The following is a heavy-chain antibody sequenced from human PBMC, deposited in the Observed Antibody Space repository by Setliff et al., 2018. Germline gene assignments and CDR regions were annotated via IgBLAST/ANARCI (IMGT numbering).Heavy chain of an antibody. CDR3: ARGDSCGNNYPVLDY. V-gene: IGHV4-61*09. CDR2: IFSRGNM. J-gene: IGHJ4*02. D-gene: IGHD1-1*01. Sequence: PSETLSLTCTDSGTSISTGHYYWTWIRQSAERGLELIGQIFSRGNMNYRPSLSSRVTISEDSSKNQFSMQLVSVTASDTAVYYCARGDSCGNNYPVLDYWGQGILVTVSS. CDR1: GTSISTGHYY.